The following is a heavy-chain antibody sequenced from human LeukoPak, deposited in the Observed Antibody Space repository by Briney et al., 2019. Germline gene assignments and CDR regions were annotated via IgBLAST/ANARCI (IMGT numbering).Heavy chain of an antibody. J-gene: IGHJ4*02. V-gene: IGHV3-11*06. CDR1: GFTFSDYY. D-gene: IGHD1-26*01. Sequence: GGSLRLSCAASGFTFSDYYMSWIRQAPGKGLEWVSYISSSSSYTNYADSVKGRFTISRDNAKNSLYLQMNSLRAEDTAVYYCAKPPLGGARSRYYFDYWGQGTLVTVSS. CDR2: ISSSSSYT. CDR3: AKPPLGGARSRYYFDY.